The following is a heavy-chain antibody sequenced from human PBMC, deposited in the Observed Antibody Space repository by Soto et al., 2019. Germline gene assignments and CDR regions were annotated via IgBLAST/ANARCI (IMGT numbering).Heavy chain of an antibody. CDR3: ARATGTTTDYYYYYGMDV. J-gene: IGHJ6*02. CDR2: IWYDGSNK. V-gene: IGHV3-33*01. D-gene: IGHD1-1*01. CDR1: GFTFSSYG. Sequence: ESGGGVVQPGRSLRLSCAASGFTFSSYGMHWVRQAPGKGLEWVAVIWYDGSNKYYADSVKGRFTISRDNSKNTLYLQMNSLRAEDTAVYYCARATGTTTDYYYYYGMDVWGQGTTVTVSS.